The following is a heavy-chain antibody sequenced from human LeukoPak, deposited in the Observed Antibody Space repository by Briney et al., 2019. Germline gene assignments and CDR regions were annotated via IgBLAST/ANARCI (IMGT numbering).Heavy chain of an antibody. CDR2: IKGDGSST. CDR1: GFTFSTYG. CDR3: ARASTTVPNLLDH. Sequence: GGSLRLSCAASGFTFSTYGMHWVRQAPGKGLVWVARIKGDGSSTIYADSVKGRFTISRDNSKNTLYLQTSSLRVEDTAVYYSARASTTVPNLLDHWGRGTLVTVSS. D-gene: IGHD4-17*01. V-gene: IGHV3-74*01. J-gene: IGHJ4*02.